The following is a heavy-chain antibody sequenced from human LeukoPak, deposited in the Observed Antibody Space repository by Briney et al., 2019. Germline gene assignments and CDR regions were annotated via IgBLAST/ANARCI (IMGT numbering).Heavy chain of an antibody. CDR1: GYTFTSYY. V-gene: IGHV1-46*01. CDR2: INPSGGST. D-gene: IGHD2-8*02. Sequence: ASVKVSCKASGYTFTSYYMHWVRQAPGQGLEWMGIINPSGGSTSYAQKFQGRVTMTRDTSTSTVYMELSRLRSDDTAVYYCARGGGGVCLDYWGQGTLVTVSS. CDR3: ARGGGGVCLDY. J-gene: IGHJ4*02.